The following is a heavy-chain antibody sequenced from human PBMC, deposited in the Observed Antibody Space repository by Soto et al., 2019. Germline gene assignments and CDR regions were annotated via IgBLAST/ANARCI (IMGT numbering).Heavy chain of an antibody. CDR3: ASPAGADYTFDY. CDR2: IYYSGNT. D-gene: IGHD4-4*01. Sequence: SETLSLTCTVSGGSISNYYWNWIRQPPGRGLEWIGSIYYSGNTYYNPSLESRVTISVDTSKNQLSLNLSSVTAADTAVYYCASPAGADYTFDYWGQGILVTVSS. V-gene: IGHV4-59*08. J-gene: IGHJ4*02. CDR1: GGSISNYY.